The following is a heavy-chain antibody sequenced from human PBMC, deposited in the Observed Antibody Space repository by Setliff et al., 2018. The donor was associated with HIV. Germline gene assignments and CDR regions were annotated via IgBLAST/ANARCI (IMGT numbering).Heavy chain of an antibody. CDR2: INPSGGST. CDR3: ARDCSSTSCPGSFNYYYYYYYMDV. D-gene: IGHD2-2*01. Sequence: GASVKVSCKASGYTFTSYYMHWVRQAPGQGFEWMGTINPSGGSTSYAQKFQGRVTMTRDTSTSTVYMELSSLRSEDTAVYYCARDCSSTSCPGSFNYYYYYYYMDVWGKGTTGTVSS. J-gene: IGHJ6*03. V-gene: IGHV1-46*03. CDR1: GYTFTSYY.